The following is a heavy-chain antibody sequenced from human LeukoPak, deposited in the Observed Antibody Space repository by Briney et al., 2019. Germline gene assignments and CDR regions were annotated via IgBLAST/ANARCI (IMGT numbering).Heavy chain of an antibody. V-gene: IGHV4-39*01. CDR1: GGSMTSGSQY. J-gene: IGHJ6*03. D-gene: IGHD5/OR15-5a*01. CDR3: ARHVSEGAHYYYYMDV. Sequence: PSETLSLTCTVSGGSMTSGSQYWGWIRQPPGKGLEWNGTIHYTGGTYYNPSLRTRVTIYALTSKNQFSLKLNSVTAADTAVYYCARHVSEGAHYYYYMDVWGKGATVTVSS. CDR2: IHYTGGT.